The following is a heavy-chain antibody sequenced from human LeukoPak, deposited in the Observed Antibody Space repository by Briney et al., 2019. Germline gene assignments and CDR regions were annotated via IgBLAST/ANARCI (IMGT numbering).Heavy chain of an antibody. J-gene: IGHJ6*01. D-gene: IGHD2-2*01. CDR1: GYTFTSYG. Sequence: ASVTVSCTASGYTFTSYGISWVRQAPGQGLEWMGWISAYNGNTNYAQKLQGRVTMTTDTSTSTAYMELRSLRSDDTAVYYCARSCPSSTSCYYYYGMDVWGQGTTVTVSS. CDR3: ARSCPSSTSCYYYYGMDV. CDR2: ISAYNGNT. V-gene: IGHV1-18*01.